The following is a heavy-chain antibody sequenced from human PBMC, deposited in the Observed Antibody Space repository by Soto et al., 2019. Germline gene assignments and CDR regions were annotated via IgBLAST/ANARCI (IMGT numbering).Heavy chain of an antibody. CDR2: IYSGGST. CDR1: GFTVSSNY. Sequence: GGSLRLSCAASGFTVSSNYMSWVRQAPGKGLEWVSVIYSGGSTYYADSVKGRFTISRDNSKNTLYLQMNSLRAEDTAVYYCARDRNEYYYGMDVWGQGTTVTVSS. V-gene: IGHV3-53*01. D-gene: IGHD1-1*01. CDR3: ARDRNEYYYGMDV. J-gene: IGHJ6*02.